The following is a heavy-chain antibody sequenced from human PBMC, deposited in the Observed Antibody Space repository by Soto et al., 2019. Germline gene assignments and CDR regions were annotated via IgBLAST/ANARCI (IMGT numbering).Heavy chain of an antibody. D-gene: IGHD6-19*01. V-gene: IGHV3-30*18. CDR3: DKQAGYRSGQSWYYYGMDV. CDR1: GFTFSSYG. Sequence: PGGSLRLSCAASGFTFSSYGMHWVRQAPGKGLEWVAVISYDGSNKYYADSVKGRFTISRDNSKNTLYLQMNSLRAEDTAVYYCDKQAGYRSGQSWYYYGMDVWGQGTTVTVSS. J-gene: IGHJ6*02. CDR2: ISYDGSNK.